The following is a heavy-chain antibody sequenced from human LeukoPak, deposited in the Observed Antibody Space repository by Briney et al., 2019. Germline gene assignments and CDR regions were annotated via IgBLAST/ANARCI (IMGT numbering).Heavy chain of an antibody. CDR1: GFTFSSYS. J-gene: IGHJ4*02. CDR2: ISTSSSYI. V-gene: IGHV3-21*04. CDR3: ARDRPYIAVAGTDHYFDY. Sequence: GGSLRLSCAASGFTFSSYSMNWVRQAPGKGLEWVSSISTSSSYIYYVDSVKGRFTISRDNSKNTLYLQMNSLRAEDTAVYYCARDRPYIAVAGTDHYFDYWGQGTLVTVSS. D-gene: IGHD6-19*01.